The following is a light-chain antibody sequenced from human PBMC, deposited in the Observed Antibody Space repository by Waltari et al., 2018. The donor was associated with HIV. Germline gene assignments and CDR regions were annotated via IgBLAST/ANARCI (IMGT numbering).Light chain of an antibody. CDR3: TSYISSATPV. V-gene: IGLV2-14*01. CDR2: EVS. CDR1: SSDLISYDS. J-gene: IGLJ3*02. Sequence: QSALTQPASVSGSPGPSITISCTGSSSDLISYDSVSWYQHHPGKAPKVIIYEVSNRPSGIPDRFSGSKSGNTASLTISGLQAEDEAYYFCTSYISSATPVFGGGTKLTVL.